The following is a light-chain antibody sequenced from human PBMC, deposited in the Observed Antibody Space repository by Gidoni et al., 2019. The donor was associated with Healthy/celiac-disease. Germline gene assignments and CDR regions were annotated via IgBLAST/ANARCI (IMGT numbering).Light chain of an antibody. J-gene: IGKJ1*01. CDR2: SAS. V-gene: IGKV1-39*01. CDR1: QSSSSY. Sequence: LQMNQSPSSLSASVGDRVTITCRASQSSSSYLNWYQQKPGKAPKILIYSASSLQSGVPSRFSGSGSGTDVTLTISSLQPEDFATYYCQQSYSTPPWTFGQGTKVEIK. CDR3: QQSYSTPPWT.